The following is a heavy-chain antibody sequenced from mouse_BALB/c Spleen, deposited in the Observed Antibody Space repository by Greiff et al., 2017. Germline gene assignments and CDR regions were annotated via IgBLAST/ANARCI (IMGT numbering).Heavy chain of an antibody. V-gene: IGHV1-9*01. CDR1: GYTFSSYW. D-gene: IGHD1-2*01. Sequence: VQLQQSGAELMKPGASVKISCKATGYTFSSYWIEWVKQRPGHGLEWIGEILPGSGSTNYNEKFKGKATFTADTSSNTAYMQLSSLTSEDSAVYYCARYPYGYDYYAMDYWGQGTSVTVSS. CDR3: ARYPYGYDYYAMDY. CDR2: ILPGSGST. J-gene: IGHJ4*01.